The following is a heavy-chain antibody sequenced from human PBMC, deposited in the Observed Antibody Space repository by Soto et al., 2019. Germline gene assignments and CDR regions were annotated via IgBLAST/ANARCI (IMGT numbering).Heavy chain of an antibody. J-gene: IGHJ6*02. Sequence: GESLKISCKGSGYSFTSYWIGWVRQMPGKGLEWMGIIYPGDSDTRYSPSFQGQVTISADKSISTAYLQWSSLKASDTAMYYCARDKYCSGGSCYYYYGMDVWGQGTTVTVS. V-gene: IGHV5-51*01. CDR1: GYSFTSYW. CDR3: ARDKYCSGGSCYYYYGMDV. CDR2: IYPGDSDT. D-gene: IGHD2-15*01.